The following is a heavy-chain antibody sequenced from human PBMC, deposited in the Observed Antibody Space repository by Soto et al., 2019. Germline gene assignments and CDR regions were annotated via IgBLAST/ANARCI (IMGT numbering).Heavy chain of an antibody. CDR2: IYYSGST. J-gene: IGHJ5*02. CDR3: ARDFCSSTSCYTNWFDP. Sequence: SETLSLTCTVSGGSTGSSGYYWSWIRQHPGKGLEWIGYIYYSGSTYYNPSLKSRVTISVDTSKNQFSLKLRSVTAADTAVYYCARDFCSSTSCYTNWFDPWGQGTLVTVSS. D-gene: IGHD2-2*02. CDR1: GGSTGSSGYY. V-gene: IGHV4-31*03.